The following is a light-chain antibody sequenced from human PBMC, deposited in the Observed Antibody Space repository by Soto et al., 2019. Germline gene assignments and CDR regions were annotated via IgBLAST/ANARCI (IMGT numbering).Light chain of an antibody. CDR2: DVT. V-gene: IGLV2-11*01. CDR1: SSNVGSYNY. CDR3: AAWDDSVTGV. J-gene: IGLJ3*02. Sequence: QSALTQPRSVSGSPGQSVTISCTGTSSNVGSYNYVSWYQQHPGQVPELIIYDVTKRPSGVPDRFSGSKSGTSASLAISGLRSEDEADYYCAAWDDSVTGVFGGGTKLTVL.